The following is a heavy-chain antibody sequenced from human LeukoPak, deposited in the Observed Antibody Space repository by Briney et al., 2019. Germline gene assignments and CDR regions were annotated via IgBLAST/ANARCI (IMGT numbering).Heavy chain of an antibody. Sequence: GGSPGLSCAASGTTFNNYAMNWVRQAPGKGLEWVSTISAAGGRTYYADSVKGRFTISRDNSKDTLYLQMNNLRADDTAVYFCAKDRYSYGCADYWGQGTLVTVSS. D-gene: IGHD5-18*01. CDR2: ISAAGGRT. CDR3: AKDRYSYGCADY. CDR1: GTTFNNYA. J-gene: IGHJ4*02. V-gene: IGHV3-23*01.